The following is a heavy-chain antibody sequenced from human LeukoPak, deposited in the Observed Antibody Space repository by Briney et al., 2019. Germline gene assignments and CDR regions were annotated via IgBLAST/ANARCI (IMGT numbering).Heavy chain of an antibody. J-gene: IGHJ2*01. V-gene: IGHV3-7*01. Sequence: GGSLRLSCAASRFTFSYYYMTWLRQAPGRGLDWVANIKEYGSEKNYVDSVKGRFTISRDNAKNSVYLLLNSLTPEDTAVYYCARDLRAGGTWSYGVYFDLWGRGTLVTVSS. CDR1: RFTFSYYY. CDR2: IKEYGSEK. CDR3: ARDLRAGGTWSYGVYFDL. D-gene: IGHD4-17*01.